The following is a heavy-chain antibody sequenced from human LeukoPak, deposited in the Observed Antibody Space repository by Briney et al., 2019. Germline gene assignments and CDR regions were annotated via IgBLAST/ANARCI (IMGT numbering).Heavy chain of an antibody. D-gene: IGHD4-17*01. J-gene: IGHJ4*02. CDR3: GTTVTTGVADY. CDR1: GFTVSSNY. CDR2: IYSGGST. Sequence: GGSLRLPCAASGFTVSSNYMSWVRQAPGKGLEWVSVIYSGGSTYYADSVKGRFTISRDNSKNTLYLQMNSLRAEDTAVYYCGTTVTTGVADYWGQGTLVTVSS. V-gene: IGHV3-66*01.